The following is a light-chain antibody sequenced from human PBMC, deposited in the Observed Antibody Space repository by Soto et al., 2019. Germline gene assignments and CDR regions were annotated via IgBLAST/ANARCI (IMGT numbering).Light chain of an antibody. CDR1: QSVSSSY. J-gene: IGKJ1*01. CDR3: QQYNSWPPT. V-gene: IGKV3-15*01. Sequence: EIVLTQSPCTLSLSPGERATLSCRASQSVSSSYSAWYQQKPGQAPRLLIYGASTRATGVPARFSGSGSGTEFTLTISSLQSEDFAVYYCQQYNSWPPTFGQGTKVDIK. CDR2: GAS.